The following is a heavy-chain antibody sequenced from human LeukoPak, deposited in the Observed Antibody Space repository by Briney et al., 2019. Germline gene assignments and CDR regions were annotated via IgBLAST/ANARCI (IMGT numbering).Heavy chain of an antibody. CDR2: INPNSGGT. CDR3: ARAAVDSSGHDY. V-gene: IGHV1-2*02. Sequence: ASVKVSCKASGYTFTGYYMHWVRQAPGQGLEWMGWINPNSGGTNYAQKLQGRVTMTRDTSISTAYMELSRLRSDDTAVYYCARAAVDSSGHDYWGQGTLVTVSS. D-gene: IGHD3-22*01. J-gene: IGHJ4*02. CDR1: GYTFTGYY.